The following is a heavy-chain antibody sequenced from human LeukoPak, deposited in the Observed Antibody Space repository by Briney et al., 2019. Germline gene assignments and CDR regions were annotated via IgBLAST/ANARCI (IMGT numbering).Heavy chain of an antibody. CDR2: IYHSGST. CDR1: GYSISSGYY. CDR3: ATFSGYDSPYYYYMDV. D-gene: IGHD5-12*01. V-gene: IGHV4-38-2*02. J-gene: IGHJ6*03. Sequence: SETLSLTCTVSGYSISSGYYWGWIRQPPGKGLEWIGCIYHSGSTYYNPSLKSRVTISVDTSKNQFSLKLSSVTAADTAVYYCATFSGYDSPYYYYMDVWGKGTTVTVSS.